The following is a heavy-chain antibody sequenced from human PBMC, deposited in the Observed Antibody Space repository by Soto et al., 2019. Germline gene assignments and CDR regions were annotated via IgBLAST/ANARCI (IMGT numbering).Heavy chain of an antibody. V-gene: IGHV4-4*02. CDR3: ACEGYYDYYYYGMDV. J-gene: IGHJ6*02. CDR1: GGSISSSNW. CDR2: IYHSGST. D-gene: IGHD1-26*01. Sequence: QVQLQESGPGLVKPSGTLSLTCAVSGGSISSSNWWSCVRQPPGKGLEWIGEIYHSGSTNYNPSLKSRVTISVDKSKNQFSLKLSSVTAADTAVYYCACEGYYDYYYYGMDVWGQGTTVTVSS.